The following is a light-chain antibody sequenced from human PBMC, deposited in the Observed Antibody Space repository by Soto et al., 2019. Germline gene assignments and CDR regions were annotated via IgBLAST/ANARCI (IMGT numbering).Light chain of an antibody. Sequence: QSALTQPASVSGSPGQSITISCTGTSSDVGGYNYVSWYQQHPGKAPKLMIYEVSNRPSGVSNRFSGSKPGNTASLTISGLQAEDEADYYCSSYTSSGTLGVFGTGTKVTVL. V-gene: IGLV2-14*01. J-gene: IGLJ1*01. CDR2: EVS. CDR3: SSYTSSGTLGV. CDR1: SSDVGGYNY.